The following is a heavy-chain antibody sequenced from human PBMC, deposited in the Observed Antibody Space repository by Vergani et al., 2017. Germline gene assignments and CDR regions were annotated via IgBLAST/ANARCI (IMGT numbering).Heavy chain of an antibody. J-gene: IGHJ3*02. Sequence: EVQLVESGGGLVQPGGSLRLSCAASGFTFSSYSMNWVRQAPGKGLEWVSYISSSSSTIYYADSVKGRFTISRDNAKNSLYLQMNSLRAEDTAVYYCARDWSMAAAGSAFDIWGQGTMVTVSS. CDR3: ARDWSMAAAGSAFDI. V-gene: IGHV3-48*01. CDR1: GFTFSSYS. D-gene: IGHD6-13*01. CDR2: ISSSSSTI.